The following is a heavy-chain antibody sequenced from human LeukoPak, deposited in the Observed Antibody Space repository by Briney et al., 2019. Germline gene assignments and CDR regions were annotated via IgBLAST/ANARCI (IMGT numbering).Heavy chain of an antibody. CDR1: GYTFTSYG. Sequence: GASVKVSCKASGYTFTSYGISWVRQAPGQGLEWMGWISAYNGNTNYAQKLQGRVTMTTDTSTSTAYMELRSLRSDDTAVYYCARGPYCSGGSCYFNHDAFDIWGQGTMVTVSS. CDR3: ARGPYCSGGSCYFNHDAFDI. J-gene: IGHJ3*02. CDR2: ISAYNGNT. D-gene: IGHD2-15*01. V-gene: IGHV1-18*01.